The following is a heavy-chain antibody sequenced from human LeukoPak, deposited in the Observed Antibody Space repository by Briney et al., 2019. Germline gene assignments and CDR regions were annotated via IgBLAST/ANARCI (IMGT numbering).Heavy chain of an antibody. CDR1: GFTFDDYG. Sequence: GGSLRLSCAASGFTFDDYGMSWVRQAPGKGLEWVSGINWNGGSTGYADSVKGRFTISRDNAKNTLYLQMNSLRAEDTAVYYCARDRRYFDAAFDIWGQGTMVTVSS. D-gene: IGHD3-9*01. V-gene: IGHV3-20*04. CDR3: ARDRRYFDAAFDI. CDR2: INWNGGST. J-gene: IGHJ3*02.